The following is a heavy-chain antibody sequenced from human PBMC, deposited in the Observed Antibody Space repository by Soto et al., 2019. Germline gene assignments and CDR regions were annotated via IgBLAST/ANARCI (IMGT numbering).Heavy chain of an antibody. D-gene: IGHD3-10*01. J-gene: IGHJ6*02. CDR3: ARGGPTSADYYYGMDV. Sequence: ASVKVSCKASGYTFSNDGINWVRQAPGQGLEWMGWISAYNGNTEYAQNFQGRVTMTTDTSTSTAYMELRSLRSDDTAVYSCARGGPTSADYYYGMDVWGLGTTVTVSS. V-gene: IGHV1-18*01. CDR1: GYTFSNDG. CDR2: ISAYNGNT.